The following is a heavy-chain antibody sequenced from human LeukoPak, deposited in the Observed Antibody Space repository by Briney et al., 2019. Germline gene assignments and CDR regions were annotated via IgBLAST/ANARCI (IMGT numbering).Heavy chain of an antibody. V-gene: IGHV3-21*01. D-gene: IGHD3-10*01. Sequence: GGSLRLSCAASGFTFSSYSMNWVRQAPGKGLEWVSSISSSSSYIYYADSVKGRFTISRDNAKNSLYLQMNSLRAEDTAVYYCARGGGRYGSGSYDGGYYYYMDVWGKGTTVTISS. CDR3: ARGGGRYGSGSYDGGYYYYMDV. J-gene: IGHJ6*03. CDR2: ISSSSSYI. CDR1: GFTFSSYS.